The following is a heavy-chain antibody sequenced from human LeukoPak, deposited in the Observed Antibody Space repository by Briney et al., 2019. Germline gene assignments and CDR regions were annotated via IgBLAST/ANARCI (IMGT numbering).Heavy chain of an antibody. J-gene: IGHJ2*01. CDR1: GYTFTSYG. V-gene: IGHV1-18*01. Sequence: ASVKVSCKASGYTFTSYGISWVRQAPGQGLEWMGWISAYNGNTNYAQKFQGRVTMTRDTSISTAYMELSRLRSDDTAVYYCAKDTASSWWYFDLWGRGTLVTVSS. CDR3: AKDTASSWWYFDL. D-gene: IGHD5-18*01. CDR2: ISAYNGNT.